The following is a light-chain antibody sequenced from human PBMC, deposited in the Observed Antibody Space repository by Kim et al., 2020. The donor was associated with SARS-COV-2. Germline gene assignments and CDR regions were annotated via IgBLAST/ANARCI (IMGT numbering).Light chain of an antibody. V-gene: IGKV1-27*01. CDR1: QGISNY. Sequence: DIQMTQSPSSLSASEGDRVTITCRASQGISNYLAWYQQKPGKVPKLLIYAASTLQSGVPSRFSGSGSGTDFTLTISSLQPDDVATYYCQKYTSAARTFGQGTKVDIK. CDR2: AAS. J-gene: IGKJ1*01. CDR3: QKYTSAART.